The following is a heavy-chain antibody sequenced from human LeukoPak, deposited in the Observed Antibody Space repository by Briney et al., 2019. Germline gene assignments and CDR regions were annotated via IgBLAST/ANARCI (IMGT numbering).Heavy chain of an antibody. J-gene: IGHJ4*02. D-gene: IGHD1-26*01. CDR1: GYTFTSYG. CDR2: ISAYNGNT. V-gene: IGHV1-18*01. CDR3: ARDTPSGSYSGY. Sequence: ASVKVSCKASGYTFTSYGISWVRQALGQGLEWMGWISAYNGNTNYAQKLQGRVTMTTDTSTSTAYMELRSLRSDDTAVYYCARDTPSGSYSGYWGQGTLVTVSS.